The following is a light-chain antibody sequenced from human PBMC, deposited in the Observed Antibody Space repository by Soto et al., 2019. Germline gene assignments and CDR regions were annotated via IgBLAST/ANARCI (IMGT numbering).Light chain of an antibody. Sequence: AIQMTQSPSSLSASVGDRVTITCRASQDIRNDLNWYQQKPGKAPKLLIYAASSLQSGVPSKFSGSGSGTDFTLTISSLQPEDFATYYCLQDYNYPRTFGQGTKVEMK. V-gene: IGKV1-6*01. CDR1: QDIRND. CDR3: LQDYNYPRT. J-gene: IGKJ1*01. CDR2: AAS.